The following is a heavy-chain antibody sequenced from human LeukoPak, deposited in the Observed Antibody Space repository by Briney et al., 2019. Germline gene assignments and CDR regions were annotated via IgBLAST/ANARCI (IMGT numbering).Heavy chain of an antibody. V-gene: IGHV4-39*01. CDR2: IYYSGST. Sequence: SETLSLTCTVSGGSISSSSYYWGWIRQPPGKGLEWIGSIYYSGSTYYNPSLKSRVTISVDTSKNQFSLKLSSVTAADTAVYYCAKRGPGSPQSGKYYFDYWGQGTLVTVSS. CDR1: GGSISSSSYY. CDR3: AKRGPGSPQSGKYYFDY. J-gene: IGHJ4*02. D-gene: IGHD3-10*01.